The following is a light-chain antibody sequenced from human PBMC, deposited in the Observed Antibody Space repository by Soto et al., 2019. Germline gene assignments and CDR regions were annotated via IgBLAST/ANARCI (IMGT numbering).Light chain of an antibody. V-gene: IGLV2-23*01. Sequence: QSALTQPASVSGSPGQTITISCTGTSSDVGGYNLVSWYQQHPGKAPKLMIYEGSNRPSGVSNRFSGSKSGNTASLTISGLQAEDEADYYCRSYAGSSTDAVFGGGTKLTVL. J-gene: IGLJ2*01. CDR3: RSYAGSSTDAV. CDR2: EGS. CDR1: SSDVGGYNL.